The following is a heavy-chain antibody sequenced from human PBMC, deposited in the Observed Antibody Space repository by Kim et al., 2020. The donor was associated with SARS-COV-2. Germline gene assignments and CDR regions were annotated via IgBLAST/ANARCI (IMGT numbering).Heavy chain of an antibody. J-gene: IGHJ3*02. V-gene: IGHV4-39*01. D-gene: IGHD3-10*01. CDR1: GGSISRSSYY. CDR2: FYYSGST. CDR3: ADGLSGLWFGESGAFNI. Sequence: SETLSLTCTVSGGSISRSSYYWGWIRQPPGKGLEWIGSFYYSGSTYYNPSLKSRVTISVDTSKNQFSLKLTSVTAADTAVYYCADGLSGLWFGESGAFNIWGQGTMVTVSS.